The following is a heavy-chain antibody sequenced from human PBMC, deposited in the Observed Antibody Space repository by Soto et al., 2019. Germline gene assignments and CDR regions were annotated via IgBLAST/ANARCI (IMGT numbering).Heavy chain of an antibody. J-gene: IGHJ4*02. CDR1: GGSISSGDYY. V-gene: IGHV4-30-4*02. D-gene: IGHD4-17*01. Sequence: SDTLSLTCTVSGGSISSGDYYWSWIRQPPGKGLEWIGYIYYSGSTNYNPSLKSRVTISVDTSKNQFSLKLSSVTAADTAVYYCARGPDYGDYVDYWGQGTLVTVSS. CDR2: IYYSGST. CDR3: ARGPDYGDYVDY.